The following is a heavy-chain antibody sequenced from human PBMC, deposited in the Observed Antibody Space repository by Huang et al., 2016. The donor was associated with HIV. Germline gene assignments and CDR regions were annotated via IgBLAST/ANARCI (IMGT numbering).Heavy chain of an antibody. J-gene: IGHJ3*01. V-gene: IGHV3-30*18. CDR2: ILYDGTTK. D-gene: IGHD1-26*01. CDR3: AKGGRYGVLDF. CDR1: GFDFNIYG. Sequence: QVQLVESGGGVVQPGGSLTLSCAASGFDFNIYGMHWVRQAPGKGLEWVTVILYDGTTKDYADSVQGLFTISRDNSKKTVYLRMNSLRPEDTAVYFCAKGGRYGVLDFWGQGTMVAVSS.